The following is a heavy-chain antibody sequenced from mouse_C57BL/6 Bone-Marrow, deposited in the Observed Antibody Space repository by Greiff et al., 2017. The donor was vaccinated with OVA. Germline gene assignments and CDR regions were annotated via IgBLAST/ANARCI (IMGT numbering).Heavy chain of an antibody. Sequence: VKLLESGPELVKPGASVKISCKASGYAFSSSWMNWVKQRPGKGLEWIGRIYPGDGDTNYNGKFKGKATLTADKSSSTAYMQLSSLTSEDSAVYFCASYDYDKPYYFDYWGQGTTLTVSS. CDR1: GYAFSSSW. CDR2: IYPGDGDT. J-gene: IGHJ2*01. D-gene: IGHD2-4*01. V-gene: IGHV1-82*01. CDR3: ASYDYDKPYYFDY.